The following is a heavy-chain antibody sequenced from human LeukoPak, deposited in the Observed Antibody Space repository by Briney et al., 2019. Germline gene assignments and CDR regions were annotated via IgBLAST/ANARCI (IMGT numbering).Heavy chain of an antibody. CDR1: GYTFTDYY. J-gene: IGHJ3*02. D-gene: IGHD4-17*01. CDR2: INPNTGGT. Sequence: ASVKVSCKASGYTFTDYYIHWVRQAPGQGLEWMGQINPNTGGTDYAQRFQGRVTMTRDTSISTAYMELGSLRSDDTAIYYCARTRTVTTELMRAFEIWGQGTMVPVSS. CDR3: ARTRTVTTELMRAFEI. V-gene: IGHV1-2*06.